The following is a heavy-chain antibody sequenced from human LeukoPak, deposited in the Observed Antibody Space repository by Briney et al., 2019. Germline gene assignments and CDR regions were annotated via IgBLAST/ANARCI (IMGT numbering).Heavy chain of an antibody. CDR2: IRSSGPTI. Sequence: PGGSLRLSCAASGFTFSSYSMNWVRQAPGKGLEWVSYIRSSGPTIYYADSVKGRFTVSRDDAKNSLYLQMNSLRAEDTAVYYCARAPERMVVIGHWGQGTLVTVSS. V-gene: IGHV3-48*01. J-gene: IGHJ4*02. CDR3: ARAPERMVVIGH. CDR1: GFTFSSYS. D-gene: IGHD2-21*01.